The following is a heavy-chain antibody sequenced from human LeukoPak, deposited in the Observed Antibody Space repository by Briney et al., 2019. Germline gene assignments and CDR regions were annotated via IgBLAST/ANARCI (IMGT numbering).Heavy chain of an antibody. J-gene: IGHJ4*02. CDR1: GGSISSSSYY. D-gene: IGHD3-10*01. CDR3: ARRFGSGDWVFDY. V-gene: IGHV4-39*01. CDR2: IYYSGST. Sequence: SETLSLTCTVSGGSISSSSYYWGWIREPPGKGLEWIGSIYYSGSTYYNPSLKSRVTISVDTSKNQFSLKLSSVTAADTAVYYCARRFGSGDWVFDYWGQGTLVTVSS.